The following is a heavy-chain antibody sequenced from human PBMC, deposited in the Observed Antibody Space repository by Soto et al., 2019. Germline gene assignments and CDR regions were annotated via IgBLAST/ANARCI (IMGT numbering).Heavy chain of an antibody. CDR1: GFTFSSYA. CDR3: AKLGFVLMELYYFHQ. Sequence: EVQLLESGGGLVQPGGSLRLSCTASGFTFSSYAMSWVRPAPGKGLAWDSTISGHSGKTNYAESVQGRFSISRDNSKNTVHLQLDSLRAEDTAVYFCAKLGFVLMELYYFHQWGHGTLVTVSS. CDR2: ISGHSGKT. V-gene: IGHV3-23*01. J-gene: IGHJ4*01. D-gene: IGHD2-8*01.